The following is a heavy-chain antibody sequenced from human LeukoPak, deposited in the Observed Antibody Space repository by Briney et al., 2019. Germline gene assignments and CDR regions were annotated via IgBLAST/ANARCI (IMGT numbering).Heavy chain of an antibody. D-gene: IGHD3-22*01. CDR2: VYYSGTT. CDR1: GGSISSYY. J-gene: IGHJ4*02. V-gene: IGHV4-59*01. Sequence: TPSETLSLTCTVSGGSISSYYWSWIRQPPGKGLEWIGYVYYSGTTNYNPSLESRITISVDTTKNQFSLKLSSVTAADTAVYYCAGEDSSGSFDYWGQGTLVTVSS. CDR3: AGEDSSGSFDY.